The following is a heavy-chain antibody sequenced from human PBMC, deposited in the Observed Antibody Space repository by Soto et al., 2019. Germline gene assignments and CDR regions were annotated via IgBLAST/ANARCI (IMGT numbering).Heavy chain of an antibody. CDR1: GGTFSSYA. Sequence: QVQLVQSGAEVKKPGSSVKVSCKASGGTFSSYAISWVRQAPGQGLEWMGGIIPIFGTANYAQKFQGRVTITADESTSTAYMELSSLRSEDTAVYYCARDQDNWNYGLVNWFDPWGQGTLVTVSS. CDR2: IIPIFGTA. V-gene: IGHV1-69*01. J-gene: IGHJ5*02. D-gene: IGHD1-7*01. CDR3: ARDQDNWNYGLVNWFDP.